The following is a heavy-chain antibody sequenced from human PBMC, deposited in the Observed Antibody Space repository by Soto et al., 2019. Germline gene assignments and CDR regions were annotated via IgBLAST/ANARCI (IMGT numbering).Heavy chain of an antibody. CDR3: ARVSHDYGDPPLAFDI. D-gene: IGHD4-17*01. CDR2: IYYSGST. Sequence: QVQLQESGPGLVKPSQTLSLTCTVSGGSISSGGYYWSWIRQHPGKGMEWIGYIYYSGSTYYNPSLKSRVTISVDTSKNQFSLKLSSVTAADTAVYYCARVSHDYGDPPLAFDIWGQGTMVTVSS. V-gene: IGHV4-31*03. CDR1: GGSISSGGYY. J-gene: IGHJ3*02.